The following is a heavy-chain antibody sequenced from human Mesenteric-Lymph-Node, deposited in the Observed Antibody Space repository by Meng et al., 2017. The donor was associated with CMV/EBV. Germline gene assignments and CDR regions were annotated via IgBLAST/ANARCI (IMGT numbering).Heavy chain of an antibody. V-gene: IGHV3-30*03. CDR3: ARNYISGSIDY. Sequence: GGSLRLSCAASGFTFSSYAMNWVRQTPGKGLEWVTFITYDGSPQYYADSLKGRFTISRDNSKNTLYLQMNSLRAEDTALYYCARNYISGSIDYWGQGTLVTVSS. J-gene: IGHJ4*02. D-gene: IGHD3-10*01. CDR1: GFTFSSYA. CDR2: ITYDGSPQ.